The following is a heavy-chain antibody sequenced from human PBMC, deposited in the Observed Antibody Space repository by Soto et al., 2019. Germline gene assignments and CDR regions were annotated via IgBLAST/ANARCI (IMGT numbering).Heavy chain of an antibody. J-gene: IGHJ4*02. D-gene: IGHD7-27*01. V-gene: IGHV4-34*01. Sequence: PSETLSLTCAVYGGSFSGYYWSWIRQPPGKGLEWIGEINHSGSTNYNPSLKSRVTISVDTSKNQFSLKLSSVTAADTAVYYCARQYWGYFDYWGQGTLVTVSS. CDR2: INHSGST. CDR3: ARQYWGYFDY. CDR1: GGSFSGYY.